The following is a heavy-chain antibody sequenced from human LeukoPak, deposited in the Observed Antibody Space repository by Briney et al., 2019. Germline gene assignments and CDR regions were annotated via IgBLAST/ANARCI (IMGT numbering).Heavy chain of an antibody. CDR3: VRRGRGRSGYYYVGDYYFDY. CDR2: INHSGST. Sequence: SETLSLTCAVYGGSFSGYYWSWIRQPPGKGLEWIGEINHSGSTNYNPSLKSRVTISVDTSKNQFSLKLSSVTAADTAVYYCVRRGRGRSGYYYVGDYYFDYWGQGTLVTVSS. J-gene: IGHJ4*02. CDR1: GGSFSGYY. V-gene: IGHV4-34*01. D-gene: IGHD3-22*01.